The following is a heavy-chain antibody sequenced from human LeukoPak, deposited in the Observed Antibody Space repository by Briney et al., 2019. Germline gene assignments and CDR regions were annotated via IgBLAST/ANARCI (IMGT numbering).Heavy chain of an antibody. CDR1: GFTFDDYA. J-gene: IGHJ4*02. Sequence: GGSLRLSCAASGFTFDDYAMHWVRQAPGKGLEWVSGISWNSGSIGYADSVKGRFTISRDNAKNSLYLQMNSLRAEDTAVYYCARDQSGYCSSTSCPNDYWGQGTLVTVSS. V-gene: IGHV3-9*01. D-gene: IGHD2-2*01. CDR3: ARDQSGYCSSTSCPNDY. CDR2: ISWNSGSI.